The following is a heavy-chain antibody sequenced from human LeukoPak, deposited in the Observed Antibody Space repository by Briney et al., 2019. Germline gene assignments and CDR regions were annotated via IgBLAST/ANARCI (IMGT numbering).Heavy chain of an antibody. D-gene: IGHD3-22*01. J-gene: IGHJ4*02. CDR1: GFTFSGYG. Sequence: GSLRLSCAASGFTFSGYGMHWVRQAPGKGLEWVAVIRYDGSNKYNADSVKGRFTISRDNSENTLYLQMNSLRAEDTAVYYCAKDLPHYYDSSGYLYWGQGTLVTVSS. CDR3: AKDLPHYYDSSGYLY. CDR2: IRYDGSNK. V-gene: IGHV3-30*02.